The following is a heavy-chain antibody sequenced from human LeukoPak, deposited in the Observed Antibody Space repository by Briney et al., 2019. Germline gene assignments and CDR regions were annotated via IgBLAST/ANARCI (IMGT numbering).Heavy chain of an antibody. D-gene: IGHD3-3*01. CDR3: ARTDDFWSGFDY. Sequence: SETLSLTCTVSGGSISSGSYYWSWIRQPAGKGLEWIGRIYTSGSTNYNPSLKSRVTISVDTSKNQSSLKLSSVTAADTAVYYCARTDDFWSGFDYWGQGTLVTVSS. J-gene: IGHJ4*02. CDR2: IYTSGST. CDR1: GGSISSGSYY. V-gene: IGHV4-61*02.